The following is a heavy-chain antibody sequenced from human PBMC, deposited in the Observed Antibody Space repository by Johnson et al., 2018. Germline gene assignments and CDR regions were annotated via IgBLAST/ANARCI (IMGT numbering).Heavy chain of an antibody. CDR3: AAGGGLDV. D-gene: IGHD3-16*01. V-gene: IGHV3-74*01. Sequence: VQLQESGGGLVQXGGSLRLSCAASGFTFNIYWMHWVRQTPGKGLVWVSRIRGDGRSTDYADSVKGRLTIFRDNAKNTVYLQINSLSAEDTAVYHCAAGGGLDVWGQGTTVTVSS. CDR2: IRGDGRST. J-gene: IGHJ6*02. CDR1: GFTFNIYW.